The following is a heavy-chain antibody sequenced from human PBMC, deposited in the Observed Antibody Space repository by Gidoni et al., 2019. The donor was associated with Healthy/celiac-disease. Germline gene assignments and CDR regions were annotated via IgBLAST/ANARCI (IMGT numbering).Heavy chain of an antibody. D-gene: IGHD4-17*01. Sequence: QLQLQESGPGLVKPSETLSLTCTVSGGSISSSSYYWGWIRQPPGKGLEWIGSIYYSGSTYSNPSLKSRVTISVDTSKNQFSLKLSSVTAADTAVYYCARHGGDYADWYFDLWGRGTLVTVSS. CDR3: ARHGGDYADWYFDL. J-gene: IGHJ2*01. V-gene: IGHV4-39*01. CDR1: GGSISSSSYY. CDR2: IYYSGST.